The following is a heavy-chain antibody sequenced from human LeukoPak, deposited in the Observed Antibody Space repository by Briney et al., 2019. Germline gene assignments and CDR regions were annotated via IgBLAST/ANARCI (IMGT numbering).Heavy chain of an antibody. J-gene: IGHJ4*02. CDR3: ARASNWKYDY. CDR1: GFTFTTYW. V-gene: IGHV3-74*01. CDR2: SNSDGSST. Sequence: GGSLRLSCAASGFTFTTYWMHWVRQAPGKGLVWVSRSNSDGSSTSYADSVKGRFTISRDNAKNTLHLQMNSLRAEDTAVYYCARASNWKYDYWGQGTLVTVSS. D-gene: IGHD1-20*01.